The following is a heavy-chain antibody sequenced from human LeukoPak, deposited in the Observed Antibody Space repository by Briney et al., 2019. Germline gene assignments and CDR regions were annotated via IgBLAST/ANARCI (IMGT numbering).Heavy chain of an antibody. CDR2: VYYSGST. V-gene: IGHV4-39*01. Sequence: SETLSLTCSVSGGFMTGTNYYWPWIRQSPGKGLERIGSVYYSGSTSYSPSLKSRVTISIDTSKNQFSLRLSSVTAADTAVYYCARNVSAGYFDYWGQGTLVTVSS. D-gene: IGHD2-8*01. J-gene: IGHJ4*02. CDR1: GGFMTGTNYY. CDR3: ARNVSAGYFDY.